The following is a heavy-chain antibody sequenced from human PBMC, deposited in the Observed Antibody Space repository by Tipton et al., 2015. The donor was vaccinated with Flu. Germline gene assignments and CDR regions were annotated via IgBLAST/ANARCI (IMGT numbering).Heavy chain of an antibody. V-gene: IGHV4-4*07. D-gene: IGHD2-15*01. J-gene: IGHJ3*02. CDR3: ARGPCSGGNCYVKGAFDI. CDR1: GDSISSYY. Sequence: TLSLTCTVSGDSISSYYWSWIRQPAGKGLEWLGRIYTSGSTNYNPSLKSRVTMSGDTSKNQFSLKLSSVTAADTAVYYCARGPCSGGNCYVKGAFDIWGQGTMVPVSS. CDR2: IYTSGST.